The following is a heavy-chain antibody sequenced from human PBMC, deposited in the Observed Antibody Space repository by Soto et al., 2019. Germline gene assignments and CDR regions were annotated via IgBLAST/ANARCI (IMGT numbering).Heavy chain of an antibody. D-gene: IGHD2-2*01. V-gene: IGHV3-66*01. Sequence: GGSLRLSCAASGFTVSSSYMSWVRQAPGKGLEWVSVIYSGGSTSYADSVKGRFTISRDNSKNTLSLQMNSLRAEDTAVYYCARGYCGSSASCFVAWFYPWGQGTLVTVS. J-gene: IGHJ5*02. CDR3: ARGYCGSSASCFVAWFYP. CDR2: IYSGGST. CDR1: GFTVSSSY.